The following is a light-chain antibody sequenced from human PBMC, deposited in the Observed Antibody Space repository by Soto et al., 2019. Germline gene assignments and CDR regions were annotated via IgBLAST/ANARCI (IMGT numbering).Light chain of an antibody. Sequence: IVMTQSQLSLPVTPGESASISCRSSQSLLHSLGYHYLDWYMQKPGQSTQLLIYLASNRASGVPDRFSGSASGTEFTLKISRVEAADVAIYYCMQVMQSPLTFGRGTRLEIK. CDR3: MQVMQSPLT. J-gene: IGKJ5*01. V-gene: IGKV2-28*01. CDR1: QSLLHSLGYHY. CDR2: LAS.